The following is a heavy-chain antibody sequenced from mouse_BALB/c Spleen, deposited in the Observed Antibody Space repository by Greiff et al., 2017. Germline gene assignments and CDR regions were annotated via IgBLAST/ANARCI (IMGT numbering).Heavy chain of an antibody. J-gene: IGHJ2*01. CDR2: ISSGGGST. CDR3: ARNPLRYLDY. D-gene: IGHD1-1*01. CDR1: GFAFSSYD. V-gene: IGHV5-12-1*01. Sequence: EVQLVESGGGLVKPGGSLKLSCAASGFAFSSYDMSWVRQTPEKRLEWVAYISSGGGSTYYPDTVKGRFTISRDNAKNTLYLQMSSLKSEDTAMYYCARNPLRYLDYWGQGTTLTVSS.